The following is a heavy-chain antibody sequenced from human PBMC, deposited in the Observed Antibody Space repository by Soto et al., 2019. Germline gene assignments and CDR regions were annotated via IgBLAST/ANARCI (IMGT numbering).Heavy chain of an antibody. D-gene: IGHD6-6*01. CDR3: AREAGYSSSSYGFDP. CDR1: GGSISSGGYS. V-gene: IGHV4-30-2*01. CDR2: IYHSGST. Sequence: PSETLSLTCAVSGGSISSGGYSWSWIRQPSGKGLEWIGYIYHSGSTYYNPSLKSRVTISVDRSKNQFSLKLSSVTAADTAVYYCAREAGYSSSSYGFDPWGQGTLVTVSS. J-gene: IGHJ5*02.